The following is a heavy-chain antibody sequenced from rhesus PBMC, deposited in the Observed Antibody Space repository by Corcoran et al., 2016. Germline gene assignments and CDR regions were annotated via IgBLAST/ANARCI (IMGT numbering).Heavy chain of an antibody. V-gene: IGHV4-80*01. D-gene: IGHD6-25*01. Sequence: QVQLQESGPGLVRPSETLSLTCAVSGDSLSRHGWRWTSKPPGKGREWIGGTAGDTRPTEWNPSLKGRVPISKDAAKRQLSLRLTSLSAADTAVFYCARAAGGADGPFFDPWGQGVLVTVSS. J-gene: IGHJ4*01. CDR3: ARAAGGADGPFFDP. CDR1: GDSLSRHG. CDR2: TAGDTRPT.